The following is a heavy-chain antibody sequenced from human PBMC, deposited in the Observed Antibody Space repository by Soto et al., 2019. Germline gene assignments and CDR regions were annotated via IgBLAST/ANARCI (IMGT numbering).Heavy chain of an antibody. CDR1: GFNVVSYW. J-gene: IGHJ4*02. V-gene: IGHV3-7*01. D-gene: IGHD3-16*01. CDR2: IKEDGSEI. Sequence: GGSLRLSCAVSGFNVVSYWMSWVHQAPGKGLEWVASIKEDGSEIYYLHSVRGRFSISRDSAGNALHLTMNYLSAEDTGVYFCARDIGFDYVNWGQGTLVTVSS. CDR3: ARDIGFDYVN.